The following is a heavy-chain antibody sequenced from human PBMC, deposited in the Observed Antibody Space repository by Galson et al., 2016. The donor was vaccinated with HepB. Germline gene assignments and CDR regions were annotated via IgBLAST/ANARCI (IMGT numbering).Heavy chain of an antibody. D-gene: IGHD6-19*01. CDR3: ARAFRYGTGWYGRNDC. CDR1: GLTLNSFA. V-gene: IGHV3-23*01. Sequence: SLRLSCAASGLTLNSFAMSWVRQAPGKGLEWVSAINGGSAHYADSVQGRFTISRDTSKNTLYLEMNSLRAEDTAIYYCARAFRYGTGWYGRNDCWGQGTLVTVSS. J-gene: IGHJ4*02. CDR2: INGGSA.